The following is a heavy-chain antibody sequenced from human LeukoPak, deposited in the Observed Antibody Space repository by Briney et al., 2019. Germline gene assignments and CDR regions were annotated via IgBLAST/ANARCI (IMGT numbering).Heavy chain of an antibody. CDR3: AKGKQQLVLGRYFDY. J-gene: IGHJ4*02. Sequence: SGGSLRLSCAASGFTFSSYGMHWVRQAPGKGLEWVAVISYDGSNKYYADSVKGRFTISRDNSKNTLYLQMNSLSAEDTAVYYCAKGKQQLVLGRYFDYWGQGTLVTVSS. D-gene: IGHD6-13*01. V-gene: IGHV3-30*18. CDR2: ISYDGSNK. CDR1: GFTFSSYG.